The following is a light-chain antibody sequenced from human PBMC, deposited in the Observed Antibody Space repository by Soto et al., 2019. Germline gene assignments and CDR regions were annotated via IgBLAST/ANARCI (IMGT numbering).Light chain of an antibody. V-gene: IGKV1-39*01. CDR3: QQSYSTLN. Sequence: DIQMTQSPSSLSASVGDIVTITCRASQSISSYLNWYQQKPGKAPKLLIYAASSLQSGVPSRFSGSGSGTDFTLTISSLQPEDFATYYCQQSYSTLNFGQGTKVDIK. CDR1: QSISSY. CDR2: AAS. J-gene: IGKJ1*01.